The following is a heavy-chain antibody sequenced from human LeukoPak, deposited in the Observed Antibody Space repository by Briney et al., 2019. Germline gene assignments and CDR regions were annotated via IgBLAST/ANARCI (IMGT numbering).Heavy chain of an antibody. D-gene: IGHD3-22*01. CDR1: GGSISSGGYY. J-gene: IGHJ6*02. CDR2: IYYSGST. V-gene: IGHV4-31*03. Sequence: SQTLSLTCTVSGGSISSGGYYWSWIRQHPGKGLEWIGYIYYSGSTYYNPSLKSRVTISVDTSKNQFSLKLSSVTAADTAVYYCARGSDSSGYCYYYGMDVWGQGTTVTVSS. CDR3: ARGSDSSGYCYYYGMDV.